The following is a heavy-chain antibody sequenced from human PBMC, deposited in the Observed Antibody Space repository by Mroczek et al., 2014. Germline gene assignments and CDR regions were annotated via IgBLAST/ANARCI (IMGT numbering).Heavy chain of an antibody. D-gene: IGHD3-10*01. Sequence: QVQLQESGPGLVKPSETLSLTCTVSGGSISSYYWSWIRQPAGKGLEWIGRIYTSGSTNYNPSLKSRVTMSVDTSKNQFSLKLSSVTAADTAVYYCARDLRITMVRGASDAFDIWGQGTMVTVSS. CDR1: GGSISSYY. CDR2: IYTSGST. V-gene: IGHV4-4*07. J-gene: IGHJ3*02. CDR3: ARDLRITMVRGASDAFDI.